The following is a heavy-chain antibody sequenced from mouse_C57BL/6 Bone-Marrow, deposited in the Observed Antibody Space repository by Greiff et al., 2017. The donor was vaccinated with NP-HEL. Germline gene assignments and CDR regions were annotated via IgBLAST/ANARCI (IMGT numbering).Heavy chain of an antibody. CDR1: GFTFSDYG. V-gene: IGHV5-17*01. CDR2: ISSGSSTI. CDR3: AREGGYYVGWFAY. D-gene: IGHD2-3*01. J-gene: IGHJ3*01. Sequence: DVKLVESGGGLVKPGGSLKLSCAASGFTFSDYGMHWVRQAPEKGLEWVAYISSGSSTIYYADTVKGRFTISRDNAKNTLFLQMTSLRSEDTAMYYCAREGGYYVGWFAYWGQGTLVTVSA.